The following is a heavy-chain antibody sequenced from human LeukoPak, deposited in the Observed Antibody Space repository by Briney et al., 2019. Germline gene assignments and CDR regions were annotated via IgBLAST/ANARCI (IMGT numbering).Heavy chain of an antibody. CDR2: ISGSGGST. CDR1: GFTLSSYG. J-gene: IGHJ3*02. CDR3: AKDVVVYINAFDI. V-gene: IGHV3-23*01. Sequence: GGSLRLSCAASGFTLSSYGMHWVRQAPGKGLEWVSAISGSGGSTYYADSVKGRFTISRDNSKNTLYLQMNSLGAEDTAVYYCAKDVVVYINAFDIWGQGTMVTVSS. D-gene: IGHD2-15*01.